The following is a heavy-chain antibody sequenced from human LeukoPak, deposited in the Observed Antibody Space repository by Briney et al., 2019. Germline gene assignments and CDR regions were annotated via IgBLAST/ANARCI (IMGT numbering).Heavy chain of an antibody. CDR1: GFTFSSYS. D-gene: IGHD4-23*01. CDR3: ARVRSVGGNPHAFNI. V-gene: IGHV3-21*01. CDR2: ISSSSSYI. J-gene: IGHJ3*02. Sequence: GGFLRLSCAASGFTFSSYSMNWVRQAPGKGLEWVSSISSSSSYIYYADSVKGRFTISRDNAKNSLYLQMNSLRVEDTALYYCARVRSVGGNPHAFNIWGQGTMVTVSS.